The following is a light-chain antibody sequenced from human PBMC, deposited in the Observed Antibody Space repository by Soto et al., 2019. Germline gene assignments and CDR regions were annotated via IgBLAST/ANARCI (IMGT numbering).Light chain of an antibody. CDR2: EVF. J-gene: IGLJ1*01. CDR1: NSDVGGYNY. CDR3: SSYTTTNTLYV. V-gene: IGLV2-14*01. Sequence: QSVLTQPASVSGSPGQSITIPCTGTNSDVGGYNYVSWYQHHPGKAPKLMIYEVFNRPSGVSSRFSGSKSGSTASLTISGLQAEDEADYYCSSYTTTNTLYVFGTGT.